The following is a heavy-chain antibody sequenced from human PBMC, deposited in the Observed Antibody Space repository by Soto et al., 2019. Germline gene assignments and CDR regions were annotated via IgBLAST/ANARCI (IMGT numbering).Heavy chain of an antibody. CDR2: IFYSGST. V-gene: IGHV4-39*02. CDR1: GGSISSSRSY. CDR3: ARDLNSRYFDY. Sequence: SETLSLTCNVSGGSISSSRSYWAWIRQPPGKGLEWIANIFYSGSTYYNPSLASRVTMTRDTSISTAYMELSRLRSDDTAVYYCARDLNSRYFDYWGQGTLVTVSS. D-gene: IGHD2-21*01. J-gene: IGHJ4*02.